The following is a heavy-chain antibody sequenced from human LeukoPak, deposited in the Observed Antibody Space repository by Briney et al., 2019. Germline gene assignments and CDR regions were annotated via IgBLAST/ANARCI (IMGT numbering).Heavy chain of an antibody. Sequence: PGGSLRLSCEGSGFTFVSYAMYWVRQAPGKGLEWVAVVSYDGRKQYYADSVKGRFTVSRVNSRNTLYLEMNSLRIEDTAVYYCARDPRIQIVATPTRTYSYYYMDVWGRGTKVTVSS. V-gene: IGHV3-30*04. CDR1: GFTFVSYA. CDR3: ARDPRIQIVATPTRTYSYYYMDV. CDR2: VSYDGRKQ. D-gene: IGHD5-12*01. J-gene: IGHJ6*03.